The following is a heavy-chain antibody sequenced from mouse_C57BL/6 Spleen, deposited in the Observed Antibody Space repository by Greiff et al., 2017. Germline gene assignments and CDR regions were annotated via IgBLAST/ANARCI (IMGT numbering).Heavy chain of an antibody. J-gene: IGHJ2*01. CDR3: ARGYYDY. Sequence: QVQLQQSGAELVRPGASVKLSCKASGYTFTDYYINWVKQSPGQGLEWIARIYPGSGNTYYNEKFKGKATLTAEKSSSTAYMQLSSLTSEDSAVYFCARGYYDYWGQGTTLTVSS. CDR1: GYTFTDYY. V-gene: IGHV1-76*01. CDR2: IYPGSGNT.